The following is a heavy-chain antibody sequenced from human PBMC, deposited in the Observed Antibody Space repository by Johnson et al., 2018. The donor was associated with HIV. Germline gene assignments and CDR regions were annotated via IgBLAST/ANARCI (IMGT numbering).Heavy chain of an antibody. Sequence: EVQLVESGGGVVQPGRSLRLSCAASGFTFSTYGMHWVRQAPGKGLEWVSGISWKSGSIGYADSVKGRFTISRDNAKNSLYLQMNSLRAEDTAVYYCARGGLLWFGHPADWGQGTMVTVSS. CDR2: ISWKSGSI. CDR1: GFTFSTYG. CDR3: ARGGLLWFGHPAD. J-gene: IGHJ3*01. V-gene: IGHV3-48*04. D-gene: IGHD3-10*01.